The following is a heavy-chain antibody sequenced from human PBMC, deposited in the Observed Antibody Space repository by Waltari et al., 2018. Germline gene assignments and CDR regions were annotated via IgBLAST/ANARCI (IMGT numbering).Heavy chain of an antibody. D-gene: IGHD2-15*01. J-gene: IGHJ5*02. CDR2: IIPIFGTA. CDR1: GGTFSSYA. V-gene: IGHV1-69*01. Sequence: GAEVKKPGSSVKVSCKASGGTFSSYAISWVRQAPGQGLEWMGGIIPIFGTANYAQKFQGRVTITADESTSTAYMELSSLRSEDTAVYYCASGYCSGGSCYNWFDPWGQGTLVTVSS. CDR3: ASGYCSGGSCYNWFDP.